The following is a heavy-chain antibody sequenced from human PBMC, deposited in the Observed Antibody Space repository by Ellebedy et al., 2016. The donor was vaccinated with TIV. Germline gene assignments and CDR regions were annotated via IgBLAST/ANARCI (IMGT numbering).Heavy chain of an antibody. J-gene: IGHJ4*02. D-gene: IGHD5-12*01. V-gene: IGHV3-66*01. Sequence: GESLKISCAASGFTVSSNYMRWVRQAPGEGREWVSVIYSGGSTYYADCVKGRFTISRDNSKNTLYLKMNSLRAEDTAVYYCARDPLLTDIVANRDDSWGQGTLVTVSS. CDR3: ARDPLLTDIVANRDDS. CDR2: IYSGGST. CDR1: GFTVSSNY.